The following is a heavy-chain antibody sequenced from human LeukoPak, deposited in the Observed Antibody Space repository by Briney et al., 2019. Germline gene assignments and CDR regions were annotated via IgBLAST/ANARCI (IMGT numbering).Heavy chain of an antibody. V-gene: IGHV3-23*01. CDR3: AKDFLYYYDSSGYFDY. CDR1: GFTFSSYA. D-gene: IGHD3-22*01. J-gene: IGHJ4*02. CDR2: ISGSGGST. Sequence: GGSLRLSCAASGFTFSSYAMSWVRQAPGKGLEWVSAISGSGGSTYYADSVKGRFTISRDNSKNTLYLQMNSLRAEDTAVYYCAKDFLYYYDSSGYFDYWGQGTLVTVSS.